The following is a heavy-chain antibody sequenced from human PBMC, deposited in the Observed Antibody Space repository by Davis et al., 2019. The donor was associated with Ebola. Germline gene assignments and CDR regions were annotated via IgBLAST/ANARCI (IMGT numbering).Heavy chain of an antibody. CDR3: ARDQAGEDYFDY. Sequence: ASVQVSCKASGYTFTGYYMHWVRQAPGQGLEWMGWINPNSGGTNYAQKFQGRVTMTRDTSISTAYMELSRLRSDDTAVYYCARDQAGEDYFDYWGQGTLVTVSS. CDR2: INPNSGGT. V-gene: IGHV1-2*02. CDR1: GYTFTGYY. J-gene: IGHJ4*02. D-gene: IGHD7-27*01.